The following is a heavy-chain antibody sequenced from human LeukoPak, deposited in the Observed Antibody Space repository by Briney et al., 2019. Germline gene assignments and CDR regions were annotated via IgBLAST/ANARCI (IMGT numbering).Heavy chain of an antibody. Sequence: SETLSLTCTVSGGSISSYYWSWIRQPPGKGLEWIGYIYYSGSTNYNPSLKSRVTISVDTSKNQFSLKLSSVTAADTAVYYCARHVQGSGSYYKHNWFDPWGQGTLVTVPS. CDR3: ARHVQGSGSYYKHNWFDP. J-gene: IGHJ5*02. CDR1: GGSISSYY. CDR2: IYYSGST. V-gene: IGHV4-59*08. D-gene: IGHD3-10*01.